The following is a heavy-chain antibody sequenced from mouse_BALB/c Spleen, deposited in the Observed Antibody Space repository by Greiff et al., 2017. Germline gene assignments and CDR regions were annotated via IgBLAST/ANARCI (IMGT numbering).Heavy chain of an antibody. CDR3: ARRGVYAMDY. V-gene: IGHV5-9-4*01. Sequence: EVQLVESGGGLVKPGGSLKLSCAASGFTFSSYAMSWVRQSPEKRLEWVAEISSGGSYTYYPDTVTGRFTISRDNAKNTLYLEMSSLRSEDTAMYYCARRGVYAMDYRGQGTSVTVSS. D-gene: IGHD1-1*02. CDR1: GFTFSSYA. CDR2: ISSGGSYT. J-gene: IGHJ4*01.